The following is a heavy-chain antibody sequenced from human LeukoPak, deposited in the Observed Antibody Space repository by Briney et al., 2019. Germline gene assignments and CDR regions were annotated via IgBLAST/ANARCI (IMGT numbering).Heavy chain of an antibody. CDR1: GFTFSSYA. CDR2: ISGSGGST. V-gene: IGHV3-23*01. Sequence: PGGSLRLSCAASGFTFSSYAMSWVRQAPGKGLEWVSAISGSGGSTYYADSVKGRFTISRDNAKNSLYLQMNSRRAEGTAVYYCATVTDENDYWGQGTLVTVSS. CDR3: ATVTDENDY. D-gene: IGHD4-17*01. J-gene: IGHJ4*02.